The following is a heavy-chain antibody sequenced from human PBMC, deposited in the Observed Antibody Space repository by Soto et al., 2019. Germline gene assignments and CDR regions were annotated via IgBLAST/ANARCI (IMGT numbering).Heavy chain of an antibody. CDR2: IYSGGST. J-gene: IGHJ6*03. CDR3: ARDDYYYYYMHV. Sequence: SGGSLRLSCAASGFTVSSNYMSWVRQAPGKGLEWVSVIYSGGSTYYADSVKGRFTISRDNSKNTLYLQMNSLRAEDTAVYYCARDDYYYYYMHVWGKGTTVTVSS. V-gene: IGHV3-66*01. CDR1: GFTVSSNY.